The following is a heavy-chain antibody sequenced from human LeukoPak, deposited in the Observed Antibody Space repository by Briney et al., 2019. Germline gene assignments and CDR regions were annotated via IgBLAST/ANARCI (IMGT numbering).Heavy chain of an antibody. V-gene: IGHV4-31*03. CDR2: IYYSGST. Sequence: SETLSLTCTVSGGSIGSGGYYWSWIRQHPGKGLEWIGYIYYSGSTYYNPSLKSRVTISVDTSKNQFSLKLSSVTAADTAVDYCARDGYNPIDYWGQGTLVTVSS. CDR1: GGSIGSGGYY. J-gene: IGHJ4*02. CDR3: ARDGYNPIDY. D-gene: IGHD5-24*01.